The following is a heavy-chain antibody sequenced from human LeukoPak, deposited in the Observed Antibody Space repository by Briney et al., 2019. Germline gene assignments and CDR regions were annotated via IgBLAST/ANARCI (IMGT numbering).Heavy chain of an antibody. D-gene: IGHD6-13*01. CDR1: GYTFTSYD. J-gene: IGHJ4*02. Sequence: ASVKVSCKASGYTFTSYDINWVRQATGQGLEWMGWMNPNSGNTGYAQKFQGRVTMTRNTSISTAYMGLSSLRSEDTAVYYCARRSSWLRGFDYWGQGTLVTVSS. V-gene: IGHV1-8*01. CDR2: MNPNSGNT. CDR3: ARRSSWLRGFDY.